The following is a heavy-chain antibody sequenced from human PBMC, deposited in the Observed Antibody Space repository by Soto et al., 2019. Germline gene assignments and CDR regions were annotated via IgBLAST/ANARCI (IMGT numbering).Heavy chain of an antibody. V-gene: IGHV5-51*01. CDR1: GYSFTSYW. CDR2: IYPGDSDT. D-gene: IGHD6-19*01. J-gene: IGHJ4*02. Sequence: GESLKISCKGSGYSFTSYWIGWVRQMPGKGLEWMGIIYPGDSDTRYSPSFQGQVTISADKSISTAYLQWSSLKASDTAMYYCAINAFSQEWLATGFDYWGQGTLVTVSS. CDR3: AINAFSQEWLATGFDY.